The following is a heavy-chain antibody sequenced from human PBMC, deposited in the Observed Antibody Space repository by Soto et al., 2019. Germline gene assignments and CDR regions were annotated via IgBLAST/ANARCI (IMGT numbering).Heavy chain of an antibody. Sequence: ASVKVSCKASGYTFTGYYMHWVRQAPGQGLEWMGWINPNSGGTNYAQKFQGRVTMTRDTSISTAYMELSRLRSDDTAVYYCARDQFRDGYNYRGYWGQVTLVTVSS. CDR3: ARDQFRDGYNYRGY. CDR2: INPNSGGT. CDR1: GYTFTGYY. V-gene: IGHV1-2*02. J-gene: IGHJ4*02. D-gene: IGHD5-12*01.